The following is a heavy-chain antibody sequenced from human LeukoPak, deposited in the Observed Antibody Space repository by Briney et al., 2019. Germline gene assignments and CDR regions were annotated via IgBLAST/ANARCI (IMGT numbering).Heavy chain of an antibody. D-gene: IGHD2-2*01. J-gene: IGHJ5*02. Sequence: GGSLRLSCAASGFTFSSYAMHWVRQAPGKGLEWVAVILSDGSNKYYADSVKGRFTISRDDSKNTLYLQMNSLRPEDTAVYYCARDPYYCSSTSCYLGISFDPWGQGTLVTVSS. CDR3: ARDPYYCSSTSCYLGISFDP. CDR1: GFTFSSYA. V-gene: IGHV3-30-3*01. CDR2: ILSDGSNK.